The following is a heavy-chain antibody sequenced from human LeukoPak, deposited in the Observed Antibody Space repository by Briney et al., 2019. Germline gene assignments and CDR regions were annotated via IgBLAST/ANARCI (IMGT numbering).Heavy chain of an antibody. Sequence: PGGSLRLSCAASGFTFSSYEMNWVRQAPGKGLEWVSVISGSGGSTYYADSAKGRFTISRDNSKNTQYLQMNSLRAEDTAVYYCAKDVRCSGTMCHGAFDIWGQGTMVTVSS. CDR3: AKDVRCSGTMCHGAFDI. CDR1: GFTFSSYE. D-gene: IGHD2-15*01. J-gene: IGHJ3*02. CDR2: ISGSGGST. V-gene: IGHV3-23*01.